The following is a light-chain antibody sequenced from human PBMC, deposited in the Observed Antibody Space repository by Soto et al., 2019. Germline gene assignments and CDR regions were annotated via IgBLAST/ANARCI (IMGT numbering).Light chain of an antibody. CDR3: QHYNSYPFT. CDR1: QGISSH. Sequence: DIQLTQSPSFLSASVGDRVTITCRASQGISSHLAWYQQKPGKAPKLLIYDASTLQSEAPSRFSGSGSGTEFTLTISSLQPDDFATYYCQHYNSYPFTFGQGTRLEIK. V-gene: IGKV1-9*01. J-gene: IGKJ5*01. CDR2: DAS.